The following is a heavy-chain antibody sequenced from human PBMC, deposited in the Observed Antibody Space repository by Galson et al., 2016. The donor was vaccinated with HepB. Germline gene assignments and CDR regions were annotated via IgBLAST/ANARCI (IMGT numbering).Heavy chain of an antibody. J-gene: IGHJ4*02. CDR1: GLIFREAW. D-gene: IGHD6-13*01. V-gene: IGHV3-15*01. CDR2: IKSNVVGGPT. Sequence: SLRLSCAASGLIFREAWVSWVRQAPGKGLEFIGRIKSNVVGGPTDYGAPVKGRFTISRDDSKNTLYLQMNRLRIEDTAVYYCSPLPTGQQPYYFDYWGQGTLVTVSS. CDR3: SPLPTGQQPYYFDY.